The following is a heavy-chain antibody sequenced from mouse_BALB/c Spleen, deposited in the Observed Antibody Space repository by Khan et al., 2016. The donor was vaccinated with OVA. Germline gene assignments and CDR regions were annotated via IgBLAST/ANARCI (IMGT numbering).Heavy chain of an antibody. CDR2: IAPGSGSS. V-gene: IGHV1S41*01. D-gene: IGHD1-1*01. CDR3: ASDNYYGSSRYAMDY. CDR1: GYTFTSYW. Sequence: DLVKPGASVKLSCKASGYTFTSYWINWIKQRPGQGLEWIGRIAPGSGSSSYKEKFKGKATLTVDTSSSTAYIQLSSLSSDDSGVYFCASDNYYGSSRYAMDYWGQGTSVTVSS. J-gene: IGHJ4*01.